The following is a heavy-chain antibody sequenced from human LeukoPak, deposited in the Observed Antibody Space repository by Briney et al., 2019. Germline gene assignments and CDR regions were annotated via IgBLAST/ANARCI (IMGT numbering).Heavy chain of an antibody. D-gene: IGHD6-13*01. Sequence: ASVKVSCKASGYTFTSYAMNWVRQAPGQGLEWMGWINTNTGNPTYAQGFTGRFVFSLDTSVSTAFLQISSLKAEDTAVYYCARGFGQQPYNWFDPWGQGALVTVSS. CDR2: INTNTGNP. CDR3: ARGFGQQPYNWFDP. J-gene: IGHJ5*02. CDR1: GYTFTSYA. V-gene: IGHV7-4-1*02.